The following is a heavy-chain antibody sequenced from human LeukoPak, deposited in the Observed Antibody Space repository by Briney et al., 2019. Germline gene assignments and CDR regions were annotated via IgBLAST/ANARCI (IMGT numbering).Heavy chain of an antibody. Sequence: GGSLRLSCAASRFTFSSYGMHWVRQAPGKGLEWVAIIWYDGNNKYYADSLKGRFTISRDNSKNTLYLQINSLRAEDTAVYYCAKEQRWLQAELDYWGQGTLVTVS. V-gene: IGHV3-33*06. D-gene: IGHD5-24*01. CDR2: IWYDGNNK. CDR1: RFTFSSYG. CDR3: AKEQRWLQAELDY. J-gene: IGHJ4*02.